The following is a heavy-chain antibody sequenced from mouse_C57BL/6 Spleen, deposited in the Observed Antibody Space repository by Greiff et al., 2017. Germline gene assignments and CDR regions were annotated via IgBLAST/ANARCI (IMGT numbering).Heavy chain of an antibody. J-gene: IGHJ4*01. CDR2: IHPSDSDT. V-gene: IGHV1-74*01. CDR1: GYTFTSYW. Sequence: QVHVKQPGAELVKPGASVKVSCKASGYTFTSYWMHWVKQRPGQGLEWIGRIHPSDSDTNYNQKFKGKATLTVDKSSSTAYMQLSSLTSEDSAVYYCARLLRYAMDYWGQGTSVTVSS. D-gene: IGHD2-3*01. CDR3: ARLLRYAMDY.